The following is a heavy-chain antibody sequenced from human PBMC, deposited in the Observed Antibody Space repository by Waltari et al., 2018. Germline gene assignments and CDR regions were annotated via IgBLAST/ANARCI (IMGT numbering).Heavy chain of an antibody. D-gene: IGHD1-26*01. CDR3: TLSLMVGAKKGAFDI. V-gene: IGHV3-15*01. J-gene: IGHJ3*02. Sequence: EVQLVESGGGLVKPGGSLRLSCAASGFTFSNAWMSWVRPAPGKGLEWVGRIKSKTDGGTTDYAAPVKGRFTISRDDSKNTLYLQMNSLKTEDTAVYYCTLSLMVGAKKGAFDIWGQGTMVTVSS. CDR1: GFTFSNAW. CDR2: IKSKTDGGTT.